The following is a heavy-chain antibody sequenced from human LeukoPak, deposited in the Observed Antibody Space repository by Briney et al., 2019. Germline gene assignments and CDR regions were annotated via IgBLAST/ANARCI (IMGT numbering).Heavy chain of an antibody. D-gene: IGHD2-2*01. CDR2: IYYSGST. CDR1: SGSISSSSYY. Sequence: PSETLSLTCTVSSGSISSSSYYWGWIRQPPGKGLEWVGSIYYSGSTYYNPSLKSRVTISVDTSKNQFSLRLSSVTAADTAVYYCARSSRSWSTFDNWGQGTLVTVSS. CDR3: ARSSRSWSTFDN. J-gene: IGHJ4*02. V-gene: IGHV4-39*07.